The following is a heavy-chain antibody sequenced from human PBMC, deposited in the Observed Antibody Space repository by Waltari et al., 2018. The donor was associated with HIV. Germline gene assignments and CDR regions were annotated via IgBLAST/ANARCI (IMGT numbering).Heavy chain of an antibody. CDR2: SNTGGGI. CDR3: AKLNITASGTKFES. CDR1: SGSFSGNF. J-gene: IGHJ4*02. V-gene: IGHV4-34*02. Sequence: QLQQWGAGLLRPSETLSLTCAVYSGSFSGNFWTWVRQPPGKGLEWLGESNTGGGINSDPSLKIRVTLSGDAAKTQVSLKVTSVTATDAALYYCAKLNITASGTKFESWGQGTLVTVSS. D-gene: IGHD3-9*01.